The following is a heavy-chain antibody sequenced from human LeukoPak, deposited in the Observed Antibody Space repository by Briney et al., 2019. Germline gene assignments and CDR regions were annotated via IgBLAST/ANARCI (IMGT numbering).Heavy chain of an antibody. CDR1: GYTLTELS. D-gene: IGHD6-13*01. CDR2: FDPEDGET. Sequence: ASVKVSCKVSGYTLTELSMHWVRQAPGKGLEWMGGFDPEDGETIYAQKFQGGVTMTEDTSTDTAYMELSSLRSEDTAVYYCATAPSAYSSSWYYFDYWGQGTLVTVSS. V-gene: IGHV1-24*01. CDR3: ATAPSAYSSSWYYFDY. J-gene: IGHJ4*02.